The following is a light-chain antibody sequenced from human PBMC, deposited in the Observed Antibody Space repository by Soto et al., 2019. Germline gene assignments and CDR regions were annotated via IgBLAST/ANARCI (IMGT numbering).Light chain of an antibody. CDR2: VTS. Sequence: EIVMTQSPATLSVSPGERATLSCRASQSVSSNLAWYQQKPGQAPRLLIYVTSTRATGIPARFSGSGSGTEFTLTISSLQSEDFALYYCQQHNNWPPTFGQGTKVDIK. CDR1: QSVSSN. V-gene: IGKV3D-15*01. CDR3: QQHNNWPPT. J-gene: IGKJ2*01.